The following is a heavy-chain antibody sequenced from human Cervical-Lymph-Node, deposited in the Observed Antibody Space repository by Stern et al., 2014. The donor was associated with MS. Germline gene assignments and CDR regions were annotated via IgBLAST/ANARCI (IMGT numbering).Heavy chain of an antibody. V-gene: IGHV4-31*03. D-gene: IGHD1-20*01. J-gene: IGHJ4*02. CDR1: GDSISSGAYY. CDR2: IFYSGST. CDR3: ARGAFNWSDYFDS. Sequence: QVQLVESGPGLLKPSQTLSLTCTVSGDSISSGAYYWSWIRQRPRRGLEWIGYIFYSGSTHYSPSLKSRLTISVDTSKSQFSLELSSVTAADTAIYFCARGAFNWSDYFDSWGQGTLVTVSS.